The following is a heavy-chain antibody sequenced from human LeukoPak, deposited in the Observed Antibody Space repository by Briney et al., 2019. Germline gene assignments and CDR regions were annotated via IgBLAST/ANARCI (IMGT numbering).Heavy chain of an antibody. CDR3: ARGVNCGGDCYRYYYGMDV. J-gene: IGHJ6*02. D-gene: IGHD2-21*02. CDR1: GFTFGSYS. CDR2: ISSSSSYI. Sequence: GGSLRLSCAASGFTFGSYSMNWVRQAPGKGLEWVSSISSSSSYIYYADSVKGRFTISRDNAKNSLYLQMNSLRAEDTAVYYCARGVNCGGDCYRYYYGMDVWGQGTTVTVSS. V-gene: IGHV3-21*01.